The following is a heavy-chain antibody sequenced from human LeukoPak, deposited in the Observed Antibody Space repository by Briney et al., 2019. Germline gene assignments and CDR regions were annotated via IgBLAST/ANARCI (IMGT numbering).Heavy chain of an antibody. CDR2: IWYDGSNK. V-gene: IGHV3-33*01. D-gene: IGHD6-19*01. CDR3: GRVSRGLYPNFDY. Sequence: GGSLRLSCAASGFTFSSYGMHWVRQAPGKGLEWVAVIWYDGSNKYYADSVKGRFTISRDNPKNTLYLQMNSLRAEDTAVYYCGRVSRGLYPNFDYWGQGTPVTVSS. CDR1: GFTFSSYG. J-gene: IGHJ4*02.